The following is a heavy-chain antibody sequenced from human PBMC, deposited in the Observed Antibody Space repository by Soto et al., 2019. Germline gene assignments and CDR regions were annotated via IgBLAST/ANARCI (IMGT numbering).Heavy chain of an antibody. CDR3: ARGRKGFSSSCYVD. CDR2: INDSGGT. J-gene: IGHJ4*02. D-gene: IGHD6-13*01. V-gene: IGHV4-34*01. CDR1: GGSFSGYY. Sequence: KSSETLSLTCAVYGGSFSGYYWTWIRQPPEKGLEWIGEINDSGGTDYNPSLKSRVTISLDTSKNQLSLKLSSVTAADTAAYYCARGRKGFSSSCYVDWGQGTLVTVSS.